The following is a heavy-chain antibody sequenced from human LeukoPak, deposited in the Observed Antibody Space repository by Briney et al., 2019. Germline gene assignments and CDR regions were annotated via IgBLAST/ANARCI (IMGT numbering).Heavy chain of an antibody. CDR2: INPNSGGT. V-gene: IGHV1-2*02. CDR3: ARDRGTTVTTLHFDP. CDR1: GYTFTGYY. J-gene: IGHJ5*02. D-gene: IGHD4-17*01. Sequence: ASVKVSCKASGYTFTGYYMHWVRQAPGQGLEWMGWINPNSGGTNYAQKFQGRVTMTRDTSISTAYMELSRLRSDDTAAYYCARDRGTTVTTLHFDPWGQGTLVTVSS.